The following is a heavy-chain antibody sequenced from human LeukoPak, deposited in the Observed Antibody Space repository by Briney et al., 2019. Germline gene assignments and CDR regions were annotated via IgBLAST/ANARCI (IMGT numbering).Heavy chain of an antibody. CDR2: INHSGST. J-gene: IGHJ4*02. V-gene: IGHV4-34*01. CDR3: ARGRGYCSGGSCYSPTFDY. CDR1: GGSFSGYY. Sequence: PSETLSLTCAVYGGSFSGYYWSWISQPPGKGLEWIGEINHSGSTNYNPSLKSRVTISVDTSKNQFSLKLSSVTAADTAVYYCARGRGYCSGGSCYSPTFDYWGQGTLVTVSS. D-gene: IGHD2-15*01.